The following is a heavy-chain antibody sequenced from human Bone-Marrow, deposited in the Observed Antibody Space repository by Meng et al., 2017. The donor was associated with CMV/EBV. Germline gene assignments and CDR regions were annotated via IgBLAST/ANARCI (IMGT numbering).Heavy chain of an antibody. V-gene: IGHV1-2*02. D-gene: IGHD6-13*01. J-gene: IGHJ6*02. CDR1: GYTFTGYY. CDR2: INPNSGGT. Sequence: ASVKVSCKASGYTFTGYYMHWVRQAPGQGLEWMGWINPNSGGTNYAQKFQGRVTMTRDTSISTAYMELSRLRSDDTAVYYCASSGYSSSWYEVYYYGMDVWGQGTTVTVSS. CDR3: ASSGYSSSWYEVYYYGMDV.